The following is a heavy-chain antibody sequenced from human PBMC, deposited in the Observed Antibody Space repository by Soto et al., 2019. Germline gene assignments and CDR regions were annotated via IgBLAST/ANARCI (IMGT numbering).Heavy chain of an antibody. V-gene: IGHV4-59*12. J-gene: IGHJ6*02. CDR3: AREGHCISTSCPRGMDV. Sequence: PSETLSLTCTVSGDSISDFFWSWIRQPPGKGLEWIGFVYYSGSTNYNPSLKSRVTISVDTSKNQFSLKLSSVTAADTAVYYCAREGHCISTSCPRGMDVWGQGTTVTVSS. D-gene: IGHD2-2*01. CDR2: VYYSGST. CDR1: GDSISDFF.